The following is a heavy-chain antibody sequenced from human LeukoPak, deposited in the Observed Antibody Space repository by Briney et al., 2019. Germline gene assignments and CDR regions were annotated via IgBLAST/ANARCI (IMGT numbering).Heavy chain of an antibody. CDR1: GFTFSSYS. Sequence: GGSLRLSCAASGFTFSSYSMNWVRQAPGKGLEWVSSISSSSYIYYADSVKGRFTISRDNARNSLDLQMSSLRAEDTAVYYCARKIPGTSYFESWGQGTLVTVSS. D-gene: IGHD1-7*01. CDR2: ISSSSYI. V-gene: IGHV3-21*01. CDR3: ARKIPGTSYFES. J-gene: IGHJ4*02.